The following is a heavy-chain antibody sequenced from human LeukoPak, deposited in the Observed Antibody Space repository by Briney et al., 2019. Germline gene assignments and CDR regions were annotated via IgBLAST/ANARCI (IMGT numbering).Heavy chain of an antibody. CDR1: GFTFSSYA. V-gene: IGHV3-23*01. Sequence: GGSLRLSCAASGFTFSSYAMSWVRQAPGKGLEWVSAISGSGGSTYYADSVRGRFTISRDNSKNTLYLQMYSLRAEETAVYYCANTKWYYYGSASDSPFDFWGQGTLVTVSS. J-gene: IGHJ4*02. CDR2: ISGSGGST. CDR3: ANTKWYYYGSASDSPFDF. D-gene: IGHD3-10*01.